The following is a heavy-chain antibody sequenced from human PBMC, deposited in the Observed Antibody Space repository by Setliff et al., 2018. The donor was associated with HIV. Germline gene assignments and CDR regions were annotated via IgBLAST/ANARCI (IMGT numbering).Heavy chain of an antibody. CDR1: GGSISSTNW. CDR3: ARVAAGTYGKWDWFDP. D-gene: IGHD3-10*01. V-gene: IGHV4-4*02. CDR2: IYHSGDT. Sequence: SETMSLTCAVSGGSISSTNWWNWVRQPPGKGLEWIGEIYHSGDTNYNPSLKSRVTISVDKSKNQFSLKLTSVTAADTAVYYCARVAAGTYGKWDWFDPWGQGTQVTVSS. J-gene: IGHJ5*02.